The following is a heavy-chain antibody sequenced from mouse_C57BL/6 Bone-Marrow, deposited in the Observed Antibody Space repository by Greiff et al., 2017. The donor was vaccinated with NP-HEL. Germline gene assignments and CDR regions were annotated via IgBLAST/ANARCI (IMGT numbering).Heavy chain of an antibody. V-gene: IGHV1-74*01. J-gene: IGHJ2*01. Sequence: VQLQQPGAELVKPGASVKVSCKASGYTFTSYWMHWVKQRPGQGLEWIGRIHPSDSDTNYNQKFKGKATLTVDKSSSTAYMQLSSLTSEDSAVYYCAITIYYGSRKGLDYWGQGTTLTVSS. D-gene: IGHD1-1*01. CDR1: GYTFTSYW. CDR2: IHPSDSDT. CDR3: AITIYYGSRKGLDY.